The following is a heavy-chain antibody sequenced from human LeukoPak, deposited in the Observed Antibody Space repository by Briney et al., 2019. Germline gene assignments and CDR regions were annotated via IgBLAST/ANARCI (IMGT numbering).Heavy chain of an antibody. V-gene: IGHV3-48*04. CDR3: ARVVVVAATKYLDY. CDR1: GFTFSSYS. J-gene: IGHJ4*02. D-gene: IGHD2-15*01. Sequence: GGSLRLSCAASGFTFSSYSMNWVRQAPGKGLEWVSYISSSSSTIYYADSVKGRFTISRDNAKNSLYLQMNSLRAEDTAVYYCARVVVVAATKYLDYWGQGTLVTVSS. CDR2: ISSSSSTI.